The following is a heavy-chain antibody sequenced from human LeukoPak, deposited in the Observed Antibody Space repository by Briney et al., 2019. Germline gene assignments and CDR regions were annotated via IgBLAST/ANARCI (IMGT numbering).Heavy chain of an antibody. J-gene: IGHJ5*02. CDR1: GFTFSSYG. V-gene: IGHV3-30*03. Sequence: GGSLRLSCAASGFTFSSYGMHWVRQAPGKGLEWVAVISYDGSNKYYADSVKGRFTISRDNAKNSLYLQMNSLRAEDTAVYYCARVGLGVGSGRKASGFDPWGQGTLVIVSS. CDR3: ARVGLGVGSGRKASGFDP. CDR2: ISYDGSNK. D-gene: IGHD3-10*01.